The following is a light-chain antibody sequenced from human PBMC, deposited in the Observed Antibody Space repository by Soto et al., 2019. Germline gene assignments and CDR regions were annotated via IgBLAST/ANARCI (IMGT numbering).Light chain of an antibody. CDR1: QSISSW. Sequence: DIQMTQSPSTLSASVGDRVTFTCRASQSISSWLAWYQQKPGKAPNLLIYKASSLEGGVPSRFSGSGSGTEFTLTISSLQPDDFATYYCQQYNSYWTFGQGTKVDIK. J-gene: IGKJ1*01. V-gene: IGKV1-5*03. CDR3: QQYNSYWT. CDR2: KAS.